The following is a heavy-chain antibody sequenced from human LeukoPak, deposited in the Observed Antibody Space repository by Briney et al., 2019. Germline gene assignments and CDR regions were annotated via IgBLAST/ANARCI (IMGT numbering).Heavy chain of an antibody. D-gene: IGHD2-8*01. CDR1: GFTFSSYA. CDR2: ISGSGSST. CDR3: AKGGVGYCTNGVCYTGSAIDY. V-gene: IGHV3-23*01. J-gene: IGHJ4*02. Sequence: GGSLRLSCAASGFTFSSYAINWVRQAPGKGLEWVSTISGSGSSTYYADSVKGRFTISRDNSKNTLYLQINSLRAEDTAVYYCAKGGVGYCTNGVCYTGSAIDYWGQGTLVTVSS.